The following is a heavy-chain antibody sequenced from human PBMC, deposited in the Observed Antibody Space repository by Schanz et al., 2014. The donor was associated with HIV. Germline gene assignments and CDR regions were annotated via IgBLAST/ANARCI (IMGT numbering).Heavy chain of an antibody. Sequence: QVQLVQSGTEVKKPGSSVKVSCKASGGTFSNYAITWVRQAPGQGLEWVGGIIPIFGTANFAQKFQGRVTITADKSTSTAYMELSSLRSEDTAVYYCARDSPVAAGTLDYWGQGTLVTVSS. CDR1: GGTFSNYA. J-gene: IGHJ4*02. CDR3: ARDSPVAAGTLDY. V-gene: IGHV1-69*06. D-gene: IGHD6-13*01. CDR2: IIPIFGTA.